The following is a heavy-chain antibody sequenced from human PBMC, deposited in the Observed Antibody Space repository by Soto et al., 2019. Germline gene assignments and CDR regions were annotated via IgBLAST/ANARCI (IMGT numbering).Heavy chain of an antibody. CDR1: EFKLSTPS. CDR3: ARDLSDYAKYYFDY. J-gene: IGHJ4*02. D-gene: IGHD4-17*01. Sequence: WWSMRVSCGALEFKLSTPSMNWVRKAQGKGLGWVSYISSSGNTIYYADSVRGRFTISRDIAKNSLYLQMNSLRDEDTAVYFCARDLSDYAKYYFDYWGQGALVTVSS. V-gene: IGHV3-48*02. CDR2: ISSSGNTI.